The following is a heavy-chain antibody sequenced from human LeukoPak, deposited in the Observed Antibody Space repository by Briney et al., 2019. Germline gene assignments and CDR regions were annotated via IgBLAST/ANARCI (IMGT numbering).Heavy chain of an antibody. Sequence: GGSLRLSCAASGFTFSNYAMSWVRQAPGKGLEWVSAILGSGGSTYYADSVKGRFTVSRDNSKNTLYLQMNSLRAEDTAVYYCARDGGYGDYGPNYYYYYGMDVWGKGTTVTVSS. CDR3: ARDGGYGDYGPNYYYYYGMDV. D-gene: IGHD4-17*01. V-gene: IGHV3-23*01. J-gene: IGHJ6*04. CDR1: GFTFSNYA. CDR2: ILGSGGST.